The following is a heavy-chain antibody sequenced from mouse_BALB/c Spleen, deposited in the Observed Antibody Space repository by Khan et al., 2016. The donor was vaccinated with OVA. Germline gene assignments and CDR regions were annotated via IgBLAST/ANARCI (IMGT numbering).Heavy chain of an antibody. Sequence: EVELVESGGGLVQPGGSLKFSCAASGFTFSSNTMSWVRQTPEKRLEWVAYITNGGGNTYYPDTVKGRFTISRDNAKNTLYLKMSSLKSEDTAMYYCARIPTFITTALDYWGQGTSVTVSS. CDR3: ARIPTFITTALDY. CDR2: ITNGGGNT. D-gene: IGHD1-2*01. CDR1: GFTFSSNT. J-gene: IGHJ4*01. V-gene: IGHV5-12-2*01.